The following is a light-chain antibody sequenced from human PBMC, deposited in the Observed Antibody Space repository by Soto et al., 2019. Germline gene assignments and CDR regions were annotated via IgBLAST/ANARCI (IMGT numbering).Light chain of an antibody. CDR3: QQYNKWPLT. Sequence: EIMMTQSPGTLSASPGERATLSCRASQSVSSNLAGYQQKPGQAPRLLIYAVSTRATGIPARFSGSESGTEFTLTISSLQSEDFAVYYCQQYNKWPLTFGQGTKVEIK. V-gene: IGKV3-15*01. J-gene: IGKJ1*01. CDR2: AVS. CDR1: QSVSSN.